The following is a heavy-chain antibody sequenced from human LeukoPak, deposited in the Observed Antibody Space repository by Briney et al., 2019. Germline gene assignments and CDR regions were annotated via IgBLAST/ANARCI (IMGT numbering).Heavy chain of an antibody. D-gene: IGHD3-3*01. J-gene: IGHJ4*02. CDR2: LFSTGSA. V-gene: IGHV4-61*01. Sequence: SETLSLTCSVSGASLTRPTYYQWSWIRQPPGKGLALIGSLFSTGSATLNPSLKSRVTMSLDTSKSQFSLKLSSVTAEDSAVYYCARFKSGGFSYFDSWGQGTLVAVSS. CDR1: GASLTRPTYY. CDR3: ARFKSGGFSYFDS.